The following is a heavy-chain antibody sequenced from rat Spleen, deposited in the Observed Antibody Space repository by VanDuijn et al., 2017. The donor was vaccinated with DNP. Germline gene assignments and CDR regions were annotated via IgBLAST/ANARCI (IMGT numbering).Heavy chain of an antibody. V-gene: IGHV5-7*01. CDR2: IHSDGSST. Sequence: EVQLVESGGGLVQPGRSLKLSCAASGFTFSYYGMAWVRQAPKKGLEWVATIHSDGSSTYYGDSVRGRFTFSRDNTEGTLYLQMDSLRSEDTAIYYCATRDYYYDGWGQGVMVTVSS. CDR3: ATRDYYYDG. CDR1: GFTFSYYG. J-gene: IGHJ2*01. D-gene: IGHD1-12*02.